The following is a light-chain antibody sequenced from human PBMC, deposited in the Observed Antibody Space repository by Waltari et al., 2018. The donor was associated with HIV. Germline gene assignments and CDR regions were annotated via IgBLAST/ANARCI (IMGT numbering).Light chain of an antibody. CDR3: CSYGGSYTWV. Sequence: QSALTQPRSVSGSPGQSVTISCTGTSRDVGGYNSVPWYQQHPGKAPNLMIYDVSKRPSGVPARFSASKSGNTASLTISGLQAEDEADYYCCSYGGSYTWVFGGGTKLTVL. V-gene: IGLV2-11*01. CDR2: DVS. J-gene: IGLJ3*02. CDR1: SRDVGGYNS.